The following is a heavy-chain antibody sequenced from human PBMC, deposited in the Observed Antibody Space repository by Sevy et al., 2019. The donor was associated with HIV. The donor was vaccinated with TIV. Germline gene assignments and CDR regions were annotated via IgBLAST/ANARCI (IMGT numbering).Heavy chain of an antibody. CDR3: ARYGGYIDH. CDR1: GFTFSIYY. Sequence: GGSLRLSCAASGFTFSIYYMTGARQAPVKGLEWVANIKSDGSYKDYVDSVKGRFTISRDNAKNSLYLQMNSPTAEDTAVYYCARYGGYIDHWGHGTLVTVSS. CDR2: IKSDGSYK. V-gene: IGHV3-7*01. D-gene: IGHD2-15*01. J-gene: IGHJ4*01.